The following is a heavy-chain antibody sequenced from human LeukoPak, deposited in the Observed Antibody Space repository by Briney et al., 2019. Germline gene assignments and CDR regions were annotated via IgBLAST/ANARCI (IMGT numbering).Heavy chain of an antibody. V-gene: IGHV1-69*05. J-gene: IGHJ4*02. D-gene: IGHD1-1*01. CDR3: AREGGTGSPFDY. Sequence: SVNVSCKASGGTFSSYAISWVRQAPGQGLEWMGGIIPIFGTANYAQKFQGRVTITTDESTSTAYMELSSLRSEDTAVYYCAREGGTGSPFDYWGQGTLVTVSS. CDR2: IIPIFGTA. CDR1: GGTFSSYA.